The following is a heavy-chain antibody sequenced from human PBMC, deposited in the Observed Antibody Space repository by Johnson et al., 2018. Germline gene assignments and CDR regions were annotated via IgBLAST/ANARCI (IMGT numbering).Heavy chain of an antibody. CDR2: IRGSGGST. V-gene: IGHV3-23*04. D-gene: IGHD6-19*01. J-gene: IGHJ6*02. CDR3: AREGLDDSGLDV. Sequence: VQLVESGGGLVQPGGSLRLSCAASGFTFSSYAMSWVRQAPGKGLEWVSAIRGSGGSTYYPDSVKGRFTISRDNSKNTRYLKMNSLRAADPAVYYGAREGLDDSGLDVWGQGTTVTVSS. CDR1: GFTFSSYA.